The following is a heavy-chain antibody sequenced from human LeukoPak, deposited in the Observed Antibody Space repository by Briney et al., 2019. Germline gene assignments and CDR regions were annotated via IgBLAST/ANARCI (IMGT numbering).Heavy chain of an antibody. J-gene: IGHJ4*02. D-gene: IGHD3-22*01. CDR3: AKYYYESSGASPFDY. CDR1: GFTFSNYG. V-gene: IGHV3-30*02. Sequence: PGGSLRLSCAASGFTFSNYGMHWVRQAPGKGLEWVAFIRYDGTNKYYADSVRGRFTISRDNSKNTLYLQMSSLRVEDTAVYYCAKYYYESSGASPFDYWGQGTLVTVSS. CDR2: IRYDGTNK.